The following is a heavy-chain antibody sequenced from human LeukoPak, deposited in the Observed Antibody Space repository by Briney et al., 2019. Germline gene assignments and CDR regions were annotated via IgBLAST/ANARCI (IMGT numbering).Heavy chain of an antibody. CDR2: INHRGST. V-gene: IGHV4-34*01. CDR1: GGSFSGYY. Sequence: SETLSLTCAVYGGSFSGYYWSWIRQPPGKGLEWIGEINHRGSTNYNPSLKSRVTISVDTSKNQFSLKLNSVTAADTAVYYCARSSYSSSSSVWGQGTMVTVSS. J-gene: IGHJ3*01. D-gene: IGHD6-6*01. CDR3: ARSSYSSSSSV.